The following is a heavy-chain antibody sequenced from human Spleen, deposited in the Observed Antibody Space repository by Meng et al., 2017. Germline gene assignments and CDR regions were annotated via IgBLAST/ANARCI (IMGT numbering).Heavy chain of an antibody. Sequence: GESLKISCAASGFTFSSNWMHWVRQAPGKGLVWVSRINSDGSSTSYADSVKGRFTISRDNAKNTLYLQMNSLRAEDTAVYYCARDLGVVVPAAIYVYYYYGMDVWGQGTTVTVSS. CDR1: GFTFSSNW. CDR3: ARDLGVVVPAAIYVYYYYGMDV. D-gene: IGHD2-2*01. CDR2: INSDGSST. J-gene: IGHJ6*02. V-gene: IGHV3-74*01.